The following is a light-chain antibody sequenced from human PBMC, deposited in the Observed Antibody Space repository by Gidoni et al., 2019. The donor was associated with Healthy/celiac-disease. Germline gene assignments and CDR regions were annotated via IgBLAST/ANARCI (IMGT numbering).Light chain of an antibody. CDR2: AAS. CDR1: QGISSY. CDR3: QQLNSYPRT. V-gene: IGKV1-9*01. Sequence: LQLTQSPSLLSASVGDRVTITCRASQGISSYLAWYQQKPGKAPKLLIYAASTLQSGVPSRFSGSGSGTEFTLTISSLQPEDVATYYCQQLNSYPRTFGQGTKVEIK. J-gene: IGKJ1*01.